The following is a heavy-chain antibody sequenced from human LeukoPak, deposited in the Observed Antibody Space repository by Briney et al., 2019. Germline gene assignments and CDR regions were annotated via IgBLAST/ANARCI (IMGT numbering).Heavy chain of an antibody. D-gene: IGHD1-14*01. CDR1: GGSISSSN. CDR3: VRDRTGGAFDI. V-gene: IGHV3-48*01. J-gene: IGHJ3*02. CDR2: IDSSSSII. Sequence: LSLTCAVSGGSISSSNWWSWVRQPPGKGLEWVSYIDSSSSIIHYADSVRGRFTISRENAKNSLYLQMNSLRVEDTAVYSCVRDRTGGAFDIWGQGTMVTVSS.